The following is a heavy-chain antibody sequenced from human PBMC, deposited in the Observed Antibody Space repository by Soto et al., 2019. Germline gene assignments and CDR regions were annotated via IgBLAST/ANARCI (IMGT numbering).Heavy chain of an antibody. J-gene: IGHJ4*02. CDR3: ARGPLVVLNYFES. CDR2: IFPLTDIP. V-gene: IGHV1-69*04. CDR1: GGTFRNYP. Sequence: GASVKVSSKASGGTFRNYPINWVRQAPVKGLEWMGSIFPLTDIPDYAQNFQARLTISADKSTSTAYMELSSLTSDDTAMYFCARGPLVVLNYFESWGQGTLVTVSS.